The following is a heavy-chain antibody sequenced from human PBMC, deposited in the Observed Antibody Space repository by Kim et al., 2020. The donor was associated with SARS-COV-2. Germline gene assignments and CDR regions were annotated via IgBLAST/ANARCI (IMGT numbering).Heavy chain of an antibody. CDR3: ARAERVLPPNYYYYYGMDV. Sequence: GGSLRLSCAASGFTVSSNYMSWVRQAPGKGLEWVSVIYSGGSTYYADSVKGRFTISRDNSKNTLYLQMNSLRAEDTAVYYCARAERVLPPNYYYYYGMDVWGQGTTVTVSS. CDR2: IYSGGST. D-gene: IGHD6-6*01. CDR1: GFTVSSNY. J-gene: IGHJ6*02. V-gene: IGHV3-66*01.